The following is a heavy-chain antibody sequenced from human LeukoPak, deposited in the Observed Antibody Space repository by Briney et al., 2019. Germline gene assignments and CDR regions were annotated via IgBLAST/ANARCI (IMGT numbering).Heavy chain of an antibody. CDR1: GGSVSNDNFY. J-gene: IGHJ4*02. CDR3: ARGRSYDSSGYYYFFDY. V-gene: IGHV4-61*01. Sequence: SETLSLTCTVSGGSVSNDNFYWTWIRQPPGKGLEWIGYIYYSGSTNYSPSLKSRVTISLDTSKNQFSLKLTSVTAADTAVYYCARGRSYDSSGYYYFFDYWGQGTLVTVSS. D-gene: IGHD3-22*01. CDR2: IYYSGST.